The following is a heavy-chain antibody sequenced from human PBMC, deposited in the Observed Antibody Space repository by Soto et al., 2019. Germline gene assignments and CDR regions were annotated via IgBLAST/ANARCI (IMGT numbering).Heavy chain of an antibody. J-gene: IGHJ4*02. Sequence: SETLSLTCAVYGGSFSGYYWSWIRQPPGKGLEWIGEINHSGSTNYNPSLKSRVTISVDTSKNQFSLKLSSVTAADTAVYYCARGPSTGSYSSSHFDYWGQGTLVTVSS. D-gene: IGHD6-13*01. CDR1: GGSFSGYY. CDR2: INHSGST. CDR3: ARGPSTGSYSSSHFDY. V-gene: IGHV4-34*01.